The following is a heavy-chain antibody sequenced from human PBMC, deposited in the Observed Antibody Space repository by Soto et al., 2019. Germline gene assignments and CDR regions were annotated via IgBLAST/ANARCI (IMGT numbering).Heavy chain of an antibody. V-gene: IGHV4-34*01. J-gene: IGHJ6*02. CDR2: INHSGST. D-gene: IGHD3-3*01. CDR3: ARGTYYDFWSGYYHPNYYYYGMDV. Sequence: PSETLSLTCAVYGGSFSGCYWSWIRQPPGKGLEWIGEINHSGSTNYNPSLKSRVTISIDTSKNQFSLKLSSVTAADTAVYYCARGTYYDFWSGYYHPNYYYYGMDVWGQRTTDTVSS. CDR1: GGSFSGCY.